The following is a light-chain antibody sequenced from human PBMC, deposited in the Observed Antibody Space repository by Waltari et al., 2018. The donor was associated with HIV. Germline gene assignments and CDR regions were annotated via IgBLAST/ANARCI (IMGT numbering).Light chain of an antibody. J-gene: IGLJ1*01. V-gene: IGLV3-19*01. CDR3: NCRDSSGLYV. CDR2: GKN. Sequence: SSELTHYPAVSVALGQTVRITCQGDRLRSYYASWYQQKPGQAPVLVSYGKNNRPSGSPDRVCGSSTGNTASVSITGGQAEDEVDYYCNCRDSSGLYVFGTGTKVTVL. CDR1: RLRSYY.